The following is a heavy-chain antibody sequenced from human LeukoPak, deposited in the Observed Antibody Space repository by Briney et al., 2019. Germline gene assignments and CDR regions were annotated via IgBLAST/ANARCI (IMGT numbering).Heavy chain of an antibody. J-gene: IGHJ4*02. CDR3: ARPQNSGAIMSFLIDS. Sequence: GTSLRLSCAVSGFTFSSCGMHWVRQAPGEGLEWVAVISNDGSNQIYGDSVKGRFTISRDNSKNTLYLQMNSLRAEDTAVYYCARPQNSGAIMSFLIDSWGQGTLVTVSS. CDR1: GFTFSSCG. V-gene: IGHV3-30-3*01. CDR2: ISNDGSNQ. D-gene: IGHD4/OR15-4a*01.